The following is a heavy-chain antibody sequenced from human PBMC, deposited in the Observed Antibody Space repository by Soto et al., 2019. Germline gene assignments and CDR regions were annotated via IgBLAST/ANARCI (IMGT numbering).Heavy chain of an antibody. CDR1: GFTFSSYE. CDR2: ITSGGTT. Sequence: XGSLRLSCTASGFTFSSYEMTWVRQAPGKGLEWISYITSGGTTYYADSAKGRFTISRDNAKNSLYLHLNSLTAEDTAIYYCARVLYATWSSFDYWGQGTLVTSPQ. CDR3: ARVLYATWSSFDY. V-gene: IGHV3-48*03. D-gene: IGHD1-26*01. J-gene: IGHJ4*02.